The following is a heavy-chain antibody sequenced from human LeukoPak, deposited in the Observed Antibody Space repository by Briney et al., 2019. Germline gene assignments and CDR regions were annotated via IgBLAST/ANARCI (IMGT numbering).Heavy chain of an antibody. D-gene: IGHD3-3*01. CDR2: ISAYNGNT. J-gene: IGHJ5*02. Sequence: GASVKVSCKASGYTFTSYGISWVRQAPGQGLEWMGWISAYNGNTNYAQKLQGRVTMTTDTSTSTAYMELSSLRSEDTAVYYCARVSGDYDFWSGYYNANWFDPWGQGTLVTVSS. CDR3: ARVSGDYDFWSGYYNANWFDP. V-gene: IGHV1-18*01. CDR1: GYTFTSYG.